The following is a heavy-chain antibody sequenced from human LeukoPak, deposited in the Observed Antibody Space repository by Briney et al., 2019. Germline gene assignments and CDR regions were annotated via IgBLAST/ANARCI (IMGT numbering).Heavy chain of an antibody. CDR1: GYTFTSYA. D-gene: IGHD3-9*01. CDR2: INAGNGNT. V-gene: IGHV1-3*01. CDR3: AREKSLRYFDWSNYYYGMDV. J-gene: IGHJ6*02. Sequence: ASVKVSCKASGYTFTSYAMHWVRQAPGQRLEWMGWINAGNGNTKYSQKFQGRVTITRDTSASTAYMELSSLRSEDTAVYYCAREKSLRYFDWSNYYYGMDVWGQGTTVTVSS.